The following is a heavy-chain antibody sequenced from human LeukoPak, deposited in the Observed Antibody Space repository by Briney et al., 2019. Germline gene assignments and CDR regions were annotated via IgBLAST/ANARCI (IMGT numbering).Heavy chain of an antibody. Sequence: ASVKVSCKASGYTFTSYYMHWVRQAPGQGLEWMGIINPSGGSTSYAQKFQGRVTMTRDTSTSTVYMELSRLRSDDTAVYYCARALEVGMDVWGQGTTVTVSS. CDR1: GYTFTSYY. D-gene: IGHD5-24*01. V-gene: IGHV1-46*01. CDR2: INPSGGST. J-gene: IGHJ6*02. CDR3: ARALEVGMDV.